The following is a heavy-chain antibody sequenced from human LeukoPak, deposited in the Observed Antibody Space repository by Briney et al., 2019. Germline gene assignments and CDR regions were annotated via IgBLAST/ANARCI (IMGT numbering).Heavy chain of an antibody. Sequence: SVKVSCKASGGTFSSYTISWVRQAPGQGLEWMGGIIPIFGTANYAQKFQGRVTITADESTSTAYMELSSLRSEDTAVYYCARGVVEYYYGMDVWGQGTTVTVSS. CDR1: GGTFSSYT. CDR3: ARGVVEYYYGMDV. CDR2: IIPIFGTA. V-gene: IGHV1-69*01. J-gene: IGHJ6*02. D-gene: IGHD2-15*01.